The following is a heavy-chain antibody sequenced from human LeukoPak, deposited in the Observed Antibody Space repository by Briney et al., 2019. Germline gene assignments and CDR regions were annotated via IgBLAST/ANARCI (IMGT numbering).Heavy chain of an antibody. CDR1: GASISSYY. Sequence: PSETLSLTCTVSGASISSYYWSWVRQPAGEGLEWIGRIYTSGSTNYKPSLKSRVTMSVDTSKNQFSLKLTSVIAADTAVYYCARDGVENSSWYPLDSWGPGTLVTVSS. J-gene: IGHJ4*02. V-gene: IGHV4-4*07. CDR3: ARDGVENSSWYPLDS. CDR2: IYTSGST. D-gene: IGHD6-13*01.